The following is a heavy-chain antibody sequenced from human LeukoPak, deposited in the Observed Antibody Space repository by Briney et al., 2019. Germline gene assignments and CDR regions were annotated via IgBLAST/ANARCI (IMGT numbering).Heavy chain of an antibody. Sequence: ASVKVSCKASGYTFTGYYMHWVRQAPGQGLEWMGWINPNSGGTNYAQKFQGRVTMTRDTSISTAYIELSRLRSDDTAVYYCARGSISWYLSLYYFDYWGQGTLVTVSS. CDR1: GYTFTGYY. CDR2: INPNSGGT. V-gene: IGHV1-2*02. D-gene: IGHD6-13*01. J-gene: IGHJ4*02. CDR3: ARGSISWYLSLYYFDY.